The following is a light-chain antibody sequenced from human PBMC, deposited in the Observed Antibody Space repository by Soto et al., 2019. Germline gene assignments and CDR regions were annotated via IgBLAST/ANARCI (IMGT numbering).Light chain of an antibody. CDR3: QAWDSSSYV. CDR2: QDS. V-gene: IGLV3-1*01. Sequence: YELTQPPSVSVSPGQTASITCSGDKLGDKYACWYQQKPGQSPVLVIYQDSKRPSGIPERFSGSNSGNTATLTISGTQAMDEADYYCQAWDSSSYVFGTGTKLTVL. CDR1: KLGDKY. J-gene: IGLJ1*01.